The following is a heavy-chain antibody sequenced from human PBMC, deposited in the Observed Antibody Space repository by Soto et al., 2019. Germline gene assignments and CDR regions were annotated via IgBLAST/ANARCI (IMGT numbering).Heavy chain of an antibody. V-gene: IGHV4-39*01. CDR2: IYYSGST. D-gene: IGHD2-21*02. CDR3: ARLRGIVVVTADFFIDY. CDR1: GGSISSGGYS. J-gene: IGHJ4*02. Sequence: PSETLSLTCAVSGGSISSGGYSWSWIRQPPGKGLEWIGSIYYSGSTYYNPSLKSRVTISVDTSKNQFSLKLSSVTAADTAVYYCARLRGIVVVTADFFIDYWGQGTLVTVSS.